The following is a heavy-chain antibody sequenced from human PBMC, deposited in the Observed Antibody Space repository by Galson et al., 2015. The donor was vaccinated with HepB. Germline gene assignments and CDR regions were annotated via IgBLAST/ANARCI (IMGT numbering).Heavy chain of an antibody. Sequence: SLRLSCAASGFTFSIYWMTWVRQAPGKGLEWVAHITPAGSDNYYADSVKGRFTISRDNAKKLLYLQMNSLRAEDTAVYYCARTGDDYWGQGTLVTVSS. CDR1: GFTFSIYW. D-gene: IGHD3-16*01. CDR3: ARTGDDY. V-gene: IGHV3-7*01. CDR2: ITPAGSDN. J-gene: IGHJ4*02.